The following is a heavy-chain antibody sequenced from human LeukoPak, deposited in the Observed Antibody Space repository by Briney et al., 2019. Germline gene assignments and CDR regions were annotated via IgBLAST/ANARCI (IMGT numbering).Heavy chain of an antibody. CDR1: GLTFSQYC. CDR2: IGHGGETT. D-gene: IGHD2/OR15-2a*01. Sequence: PGGSLRLSCAASGLTFSQYCWNWVRQAPGKGLEWLAYIGHGGETTFYADSVRGRFTISRDDARNSLSLQMNSLRDEDTAIYYCARDFYERLDIWGPGIMVTVSS. CDR3: ARDFYERLDI. V-gene: IGHV3-48*02. J-gene: IGHJ3*02.